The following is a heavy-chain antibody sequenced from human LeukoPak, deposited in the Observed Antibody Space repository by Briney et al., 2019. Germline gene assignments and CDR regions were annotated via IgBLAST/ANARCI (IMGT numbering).Heavy chain of an antibody. V-gene: IGHV3-23*01. D-gene: IGHD2-2*01. J-gene: IGHJ6*02. CDR1: GFTFSSYA. CDR2: ISGSGGST. CDR3: AKSSSIYCSSTSCSEVRPYYYYYYGMDV. Sequence: PGGSLRLSCAASGFTFSSYAMSWVRQAPGKGLEWVSAISGSGGSTYYADSVKGRFTISRDNSKNTLYLQMNSLRAEDTAVYYCAKSSSIYCSSTSCSEVRPYYYYYYGMDVWGQGTTVTVSS.